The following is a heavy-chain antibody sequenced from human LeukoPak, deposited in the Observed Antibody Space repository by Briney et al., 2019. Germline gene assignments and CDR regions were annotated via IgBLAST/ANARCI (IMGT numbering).Heavy chain of an antibody. CDR2: VSAYNGNT. J-gene: IGHJ6*03. CDR1: GYSFTSYG. CDR3: ARDYSGSYYNPLFYYYYYMDV. V-gene: IGHV1-18*01. Sequence: ASVKVSCKASGYSFTSYGISWVRQAPGQGPEWMGWVSAYNGNTNYAQKLQGRVTMTTDTSTSTAYMELRSLRSDDTAVYYCARDYSGSYYNPLFYYYYYMDVWGKGTTVTISS. D-gene: IGHD1-26*01.